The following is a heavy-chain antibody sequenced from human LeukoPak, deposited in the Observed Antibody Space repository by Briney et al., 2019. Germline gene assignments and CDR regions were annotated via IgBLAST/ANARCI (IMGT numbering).Heavy chain of an antibody. V-gene: IGHV3-48*01. CDR1: GFTVSSNY. CDR2: ISSSSSTI. J-gene: IGHJ4*02. CDR3: ARGLYGDYVSDY. Sequence: GGSLRLSCAASGFTVSSNYMSWVRQAPGKGLEWVSYISSSSSTIYYADSVKGRFTISRDNAKNSLYLQINSLRAEDTAVYYCARGLYGDYVSDYWGQGTLVTVSS. D-gene: IGHD4-17*01.